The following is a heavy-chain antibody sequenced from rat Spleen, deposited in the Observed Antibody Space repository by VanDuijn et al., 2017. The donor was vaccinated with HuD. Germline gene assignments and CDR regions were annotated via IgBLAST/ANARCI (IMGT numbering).Heavy chain of an antibody. CDR3: TTLSSYTDWYFDF. CDR1: GFTFSNYD. Sequence: EVQLVESGGGAVQPGRSMKLSCAASGFTFSNYDMAWVRQAPTKGLEWVASISPSGGSTYYRDSVKGRFTISRDNAKRTLYLQMDSLRSEDTATYYCTTLSSYTDWYFDFWGPGTMVTVSS. CDR2: ISPSGGST. V-gene: IGHV5-25*01. D-gene: IGHD1-2*01. J-gene: IGHJ1*01.